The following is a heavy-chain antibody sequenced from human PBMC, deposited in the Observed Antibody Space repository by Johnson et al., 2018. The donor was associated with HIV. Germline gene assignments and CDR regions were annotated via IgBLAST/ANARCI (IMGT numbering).Heavy chain of an antibody. CDR1: GFTVSTNY. J-gene: IGHJ3*02. CDR2: IYGGGTT. CDR3: ARAPYYYDSSGVGAFDI. V-gene: IGHV3-66*01. D-gene: IGHD3-22*01. Sequence: VQLVESGGGLVQPGGSLRLSCAASGFTVSTNYLTWVRQAPGKGLEWVSLIYGGGTTYYADSVKGRFTVSRDNSKNTLYLQMNSLRAEDTAVYYCARAPYYYDSSGVGAFDIWGQGTLVTVSS.